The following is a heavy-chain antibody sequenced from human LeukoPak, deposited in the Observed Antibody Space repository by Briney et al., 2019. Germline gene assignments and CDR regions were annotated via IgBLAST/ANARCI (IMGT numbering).Heavy chain of an antibody. Sequence: GGSLRLSCAASGFTFDDYGMSWVRQAPGKGLEWVSGINWNGGSTGYADSVKGRFTISRDNSKNTLYLQMNSLRAEDTAVYYCTHPWAAVAGPNWGQGTLVTVSS. V-gene: IGHV3-20*04. D-gene: IGHD6-19*01. CDR3: THPWAAVAGPN. J-gene: IGHJ4*02. CDR1: GFTFDDYG. CDR2: INWNGGST.